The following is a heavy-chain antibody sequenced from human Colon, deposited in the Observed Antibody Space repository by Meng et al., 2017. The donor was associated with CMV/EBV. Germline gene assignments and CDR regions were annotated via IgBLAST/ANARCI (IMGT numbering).Heavy chain of an antibody. CDR2: IKQDGSEK. J-gene: IGHJ4*02. Sequence: GESLKISCVDSGFTFNSYWMSWVRQAPGNGLEWVANIKQDGSEKYYVDSVKGRFTISRDNAKNSLYLQMNSLRAEDTAVYYCARDWGRSHSVYWGQGTLVTVSS. V-gene: IGHV3-7*01. CDR1: GFTFNSYW. CDR3: ARDWGRSHSVY. D-gene: IGHD3-16*01.